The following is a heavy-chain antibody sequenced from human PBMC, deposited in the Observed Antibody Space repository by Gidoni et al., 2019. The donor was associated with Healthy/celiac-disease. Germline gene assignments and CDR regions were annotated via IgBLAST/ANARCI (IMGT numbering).Heavy chain of an antibody. V-gene: IGHV3-33*01. Sequence: QVQLVESGGGVVQPGRSLRLSCEASGFTFSSYGMHWVRQAPGKGLEWVAVIWYDGSNKYYADSVKGRFTISRDNSKNTLYLQMNSLRAEDTAVYYCARDLSDKFWSGYLGGIFDYWGQGTLVTVSS. J-gene: IGHJ4*02. CDR1: GFTFSSYG. D-gene: IGHD3-3*01. CDR2: IWYDGSNK. CDR3: ARDLSDKFWSGYLGGIFDY.